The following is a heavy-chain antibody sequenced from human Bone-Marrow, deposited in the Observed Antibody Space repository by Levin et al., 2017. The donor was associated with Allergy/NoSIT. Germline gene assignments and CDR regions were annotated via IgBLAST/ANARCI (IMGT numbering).Heavy chain of an antibody. V-gene: IGHV1-69*02. J-gene: IGHJ3*01. D-gene: IGHD7-27*01. CDR2: IIPILDLT. CDR1: GGTFTAAS. Sequence: SVKVSCTASGGTFTAASISWVRQAPGKGLEWIGRIIPILDLTNYAQTFQDKVTITADKSTNTVYLSLTSLRSEDTAIYYCATSLHTGGPHPSDTFDFWGQGTVVTVSS. CDR3: ATSLHTGGPHPSDTFDF.